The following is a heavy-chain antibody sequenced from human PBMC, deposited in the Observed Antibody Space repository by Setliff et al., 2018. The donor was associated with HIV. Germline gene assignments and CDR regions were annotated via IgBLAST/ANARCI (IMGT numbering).Heavy chain of an antibody. J-gene: IGHJ6*03. CDR1: GFTFTSYW. CDR3: AKYSSSWSYYSYYMNV. D-gene: IGHD6-6*01. V-gene: IGHV3-74*01. Sequence: GGSLRLSCVASGFTFTSYWMHWVRQVPGKGPVWVSCISNDETTTNYADSVKGRFTVSRDNAKNTVYLQMNSLRAEDTAVYYCAKYSSSWSYYSYYMNVWGQGTLVTVSS. CDR2: ISNDETTT.